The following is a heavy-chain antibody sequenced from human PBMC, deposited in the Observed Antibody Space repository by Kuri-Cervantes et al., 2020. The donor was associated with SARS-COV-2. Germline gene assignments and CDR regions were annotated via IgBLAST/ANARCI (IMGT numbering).Heavy chain of an antibody. Sequence: GGSLRLSCAASGFTFSDYYMSWIRQAPGKGLEWVGRIKSKIDGATTDYAAPVEGRFTISRDDSKKTLHLQLNSLQTEDTAMYYCTTDLTSDAYAIWGRGTKVTVSS. CDR2: IKSKIDGATT. CDR3: TTDLTSDAYAI. CDR1: GFTFSDYY. D-gene: IGHD3-9*01. J-gene: IGHJ3*02. V-gene: IGHV3-15*01.